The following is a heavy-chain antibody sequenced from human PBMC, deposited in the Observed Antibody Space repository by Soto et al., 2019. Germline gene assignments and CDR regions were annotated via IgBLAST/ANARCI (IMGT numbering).Heavy chain of an antibody. Sequence: EVQLLESGGGLVQPGGSLRLSCAASGFTFSSYAMSWVRQAPGKGLEWVSGFSGSGDNIYYADSVKGRFTISRDNSKNTLHLQMNSLRAEDTAVYYCAKATNYDNSGSAFNIWGQGTMVTVSS. CDR2: FSGSGDNI. V-gene: IGHV3-23*01. CDR1: GFTFSSYA. CDR3: AKATNYDNSGSAFNI. D-gene: IGHD3-22*01. J-gene: IGHJ3*02.